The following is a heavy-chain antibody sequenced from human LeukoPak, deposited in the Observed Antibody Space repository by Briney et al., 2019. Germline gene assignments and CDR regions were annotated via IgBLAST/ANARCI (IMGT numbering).Heavy chain of an antibody. CDR1: GGSISSGGYY. V-gene: IGHV4-31*03. J-gene: IGHJ6*02. D-gene: IGHD3-3*01. Sequence: SETLSLTCTASGGSISSGGYYWSWIRQHPGKGLEWIGYIYYSGSTYYNPSLKSRVTISVDTSKNQFSLKLSSVTAADTAVYYCARENYSARYYDFWSGYGWTFENYYGMDVWGQGTTVTVSS. CDR2: IYYSGST. CDR3: ARENYSARYYDFWSGYGWTFENYYGMDV.